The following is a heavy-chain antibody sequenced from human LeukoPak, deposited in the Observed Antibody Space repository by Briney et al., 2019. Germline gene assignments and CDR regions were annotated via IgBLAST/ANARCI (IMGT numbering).Heavy chain of an antibody. Sequence: ASVKVSCKVSGYTLTELSMHWVRQAPGKGLEWMGGFDPEDGETIYAQKFQGRVTMTVDTSTDTAYMELSSLRSEDTAVYYCATDTQSSGWFGHDYWGQGTLVTVSS. D-gene: IGHD6-19*01. V-gene: IGHV1-24*01. J-gene: IGHJ4*02. CDR3: ATDTQSSGWFGHDY. CDR2: FDPEDGET. CDR1: GYTLTELS.